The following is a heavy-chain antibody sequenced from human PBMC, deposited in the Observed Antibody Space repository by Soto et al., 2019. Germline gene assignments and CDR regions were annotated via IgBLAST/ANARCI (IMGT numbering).Heavy chain of an antibody. J-gene: IGHJ5*02. Sequence: ASVKVSCKVSGYTLTELSMHWVRQAPGKGLEWMGGFDPEDGETIYAQKFQGRVTMTEDTSTDTAYMELSSLRSEDTAVYYCATDPDYYDSSGYYPWGQGTLVTVSS. CDR3: ATDPDYYDSSGYYP. CDR2: FDPEDGET. V-gene: IGHV1-24*01. CDR1: GYTLTELS. D-gene: IGHD3-22*01.